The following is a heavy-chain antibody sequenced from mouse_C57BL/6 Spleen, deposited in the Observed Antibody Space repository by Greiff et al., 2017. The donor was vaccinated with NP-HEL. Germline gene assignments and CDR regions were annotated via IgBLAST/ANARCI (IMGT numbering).Heavy chain of an antibody. CDR2: ISSGSSTI. CDR3: ARDYYGSSYYFDY. J-gene: IGHJ2*01. Sequence: EVQVVESGGGLVNPGGSLKLSCAASGFTFSDYGMHWVRQAPEKGLEWVAYISSGSSTIYYADTVKGRFTISRDNAKNTLFLQMTSLRSEDTAMYYCARDYYGSSYYFDYWGQGTTLTVSS. D-gene: IGHD1-1*01. V-gene: IGHV5-17*01. CDR1: GFTFSDYG.